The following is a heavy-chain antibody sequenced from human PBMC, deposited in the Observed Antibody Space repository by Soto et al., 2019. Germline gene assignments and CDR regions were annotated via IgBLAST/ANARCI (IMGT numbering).Heavy chain of an antibody. CDR2: IKQDGSEK. D-gene: IGHD2-2*02. CDR3: ARGGHCIRTICDTSRSAFDM. CDR1: GFTFSSYW. Sequence: EVQLVESGGGLVQPGGSLRLSCAASGFTFSSYWMSWVRQAPGKGLEWVSNIKQDGSEKYYVDSVKGRFTITRDNAKNSLNLQVNSLRAEDTAVYYCARGGHCIRTICDTSRSAFDMLGKGTTVTVSS. V-gene: IGHV3-7*01. J-gene: IGHJ3*02.